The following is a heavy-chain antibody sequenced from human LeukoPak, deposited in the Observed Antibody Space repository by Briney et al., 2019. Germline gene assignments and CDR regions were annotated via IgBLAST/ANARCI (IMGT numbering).Heavy chain of an antibody. V-gene: IGHV5-51*01. CDR3: ARHPGGMVRGVRYYYYMDV. CDR1: GYSFTSYW. Sequence: GESLKISCKGSGYSFTSYWIGWVRQMPGKGLEWMGIIYPGDSDTRYSPSFQGQVTISADKSISTAYLQWSSLKVSDTAMYYCARHPGGMVRGVRYYYYMDVWGKGTTVTISS. CDR2: IYPGDSDT. J-gene: IGHJ6*03. D-gene: IGHD3-10*01.